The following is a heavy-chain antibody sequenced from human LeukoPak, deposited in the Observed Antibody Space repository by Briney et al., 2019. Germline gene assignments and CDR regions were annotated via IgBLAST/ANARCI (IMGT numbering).Heavy chain of an antibody. D-gene: IGHD6-13*01. J-gene: IGHJ4*02. CDR2: IYYSGST. V-gene: IGHV4-59*01. CDR3: ARDHSSWYCDY. Sequence: SETLSLTCTVSGGSISSYYWSWIRQPPGKGLEWIGYIYYSGSTNYNPSLKSRVTISVDTSKNQFSLKLSSVTAADTAVYYCARDHSSWYCDYWGQGTLVTVSS. CDR1: GGSISSYY.